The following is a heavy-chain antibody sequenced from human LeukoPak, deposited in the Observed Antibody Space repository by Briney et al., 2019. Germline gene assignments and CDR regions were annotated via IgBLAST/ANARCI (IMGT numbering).Heavy chain of an antibody. CDR2: IIPIFGTA. Sequence: SVKVSCKASGGTFSSYAISWVRQAPGQGLEWMGGIIPIFGTANYAEKFQGRVTITADESTSTAYMELSSLRSEDTAVYYCAGVGDSTGYYYFDYWGQGTLVTVSS. D-gene: IGHD3-22*01. V-gene: IGHV1-69*13. CDR3: AGVGDSTGYYYFDY. CDR1: GGTFSSYA. J-gene: IGHJ4*02.